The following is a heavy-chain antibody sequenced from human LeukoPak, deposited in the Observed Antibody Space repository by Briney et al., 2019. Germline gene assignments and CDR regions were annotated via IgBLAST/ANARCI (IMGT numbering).Heavy chain of an antibody. J-gene: IGHJ3*02. D-gene: IGHD3-10*01. Sequence: SETLSLTCTVSGGSISSYYWSWIRQPPGKGLEWIGYIYYSGSTNYNPSLKSRVTISVDTSENQFSLKLSSVTAADTAVYYCARSYHRSYYYGGSSNDAFDIWGQGTMVTVSS. CDR2: IYYSGST. V-gene: IGHV4-59*01. CDR3: ARSYHRSYYYGGSSNDAFDI. CDR1: GGSISSYY.